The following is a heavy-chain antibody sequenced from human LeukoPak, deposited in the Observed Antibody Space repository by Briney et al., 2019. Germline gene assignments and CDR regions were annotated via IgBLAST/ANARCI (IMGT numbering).Heavy chain of an antibody. CDR2: INHSGST. V-gene: IGHV4-34*01. D-gene: IGHD3-10*01. J-gene: IGHJ4*02. Sequence: SGTLSLTCAVYGGSFSGYYWSWIRQPPGKGLEWIGEINHSGSTNYNPSLKRRVTISVDTSKNQFSLKLSSVTAADTAVYYCARATALSGTYYYGSGSYVDYWGQGTLVTVSS. CDR3: ARATALSGTYYYGSGSYVDY. CDR1: GGSFSGYY.